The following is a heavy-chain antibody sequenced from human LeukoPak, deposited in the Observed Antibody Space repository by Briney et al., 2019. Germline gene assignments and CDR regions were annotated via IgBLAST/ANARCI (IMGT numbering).Heavy chain of an antibody. CDR2: IYYSGST. D-gene: IGHD3-10*01. CDR3: ARQTHYYGSGSYFKGDAFDI. J-gene: IGHJ3*02. V-gene: IGHV4-61*05. Sequence: SETLSLTCTVSGGSISSSSYYWSWIRQPPGKGLEWIGYIYYSGSTNYNPSLKSRVTISVDTSKNQFSLKLSSVTAADTAVYYCARQTHYYGSGSYFKGDAFDIWGQGTMVTVSS. CDR1: GGSISSSSYY.